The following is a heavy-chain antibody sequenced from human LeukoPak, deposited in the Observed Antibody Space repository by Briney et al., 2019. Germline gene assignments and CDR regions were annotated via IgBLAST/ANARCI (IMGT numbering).Heavy chain of an antibody. CDR3: ARIITPYCYYLVDV. D-gene: IGHD3-10*01. Sequence: RGSPRVSCAASGFTFDDYGMSWVRHAPGERLESVPGINLNGGSTGYAQSVRGRFTISRDTGKNSLYLYMKSLRSEDTTLYHCARIITPYCYYLVDVWGKGTPVTIS. CDR1: GFTFDDYG. CDR2: INLNGGST. V-gene: IGHV3-20*01. J-gene: IGHJ6*03.